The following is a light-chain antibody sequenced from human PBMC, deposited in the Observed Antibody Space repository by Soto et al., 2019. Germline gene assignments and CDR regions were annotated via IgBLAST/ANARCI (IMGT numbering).Light chain of an antibody. CDR1: QSVSNNY. CDR3: QQYGSLSWT. CDR2: GAS. V-gene: IGKV3-20*01. J-gene: IGKJ1*01. Sequence: EIVLTQSPGTLSLSPGERATLSCRASQSVSNNYLAWYQQKPGQAPRLLIYGASNRATGIPDRFSGSGSGTGFTLTISRLEPEDFAVYYCQQYGSLSWTFGQGTKVDIK.